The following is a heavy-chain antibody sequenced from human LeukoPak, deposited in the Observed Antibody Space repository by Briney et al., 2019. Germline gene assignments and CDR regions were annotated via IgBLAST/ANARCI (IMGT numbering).Heavy chain of an antibody. D-gene: IGHD2-2*01. CDR2: ISSSSSYI. J-gene: IGHJ4*02. V-gene: IGHV3-21*01. CDR3: ARNSGSCSSTSCYEGEPLGY. Sequence: PGGSLRLSCAASGFTFSSYSMNWVRQAPGKGLEWVSSISSSSSYIYYADSVKGRFTISRDNAKNSLYLQMNSLRAEDTAVYYCARNSGSCSSTSCYEGEPLGYWGQGTLVTVSS. CDR1: GFTFSSYS.